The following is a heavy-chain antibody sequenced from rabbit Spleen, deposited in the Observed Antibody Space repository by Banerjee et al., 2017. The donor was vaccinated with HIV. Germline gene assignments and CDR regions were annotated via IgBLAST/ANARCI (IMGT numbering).Heavy chain of an antibody. CDR2: IYAGSSGST. Sequence: QEQLEESGGDLVKPEGSLTLTCTASGFSFSSSYWICWVRQAPGKGLEWIACIYAGSSGSTYYATWARGRFTISKTSSTTVTLQMTSLTAADTATYFCVRGDNGYGYLMARLNLWGQGTLVTVS. V-gene: IGHV1S45*01. CDR3: VRGDNGYGYLMARLNL. D-gene: IGHD6-1*01. CDR1: GFSFSSSYW. J-gene: IGHJ3*01.